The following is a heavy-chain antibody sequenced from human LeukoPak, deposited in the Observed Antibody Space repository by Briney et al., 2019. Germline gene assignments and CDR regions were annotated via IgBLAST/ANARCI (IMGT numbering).Heavy chain of an antibody. CDR1: GDSINIYY. Sequence: SETLSLTCTVSGDSINIYYWTWIRQPPGKGLEWIGYIYYSGSTNYNPSLKSRVTISVDTSKNQFSLKLSSVTAADTAVYYCARLPGIVGATGWFDPWGQGTLVTVSS. CDR2: IYYSGST. CDR3: ARLPGIVGATGWFDP. J-gene: IGHJ5*02. D-gene: IGHD1-26*01. V-gene: IGHV4-59*08.